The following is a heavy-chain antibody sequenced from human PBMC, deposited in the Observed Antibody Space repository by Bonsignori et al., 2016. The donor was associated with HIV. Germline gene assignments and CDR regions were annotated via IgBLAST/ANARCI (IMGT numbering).Heavy chain of an antibody. V-gene: IGHV3-9*01. Sequence: SLKISCAASGFTFDDFAMHWVRQAPGKGLEWVSGINWNSDSVGYADSVKGRFTITRDNAKNSVYLQMNSLRDEDTALYYCAKDMGSGSAFYYNAFDIWGPRDNGHRLL. CDR2: INWNSDSV. CDR3: AKDMGSGSAFYYNAFDI. CDR1: GFTFDDFA. J-gene: IGHJ3*02. D-gene: IGHD3-22*01.